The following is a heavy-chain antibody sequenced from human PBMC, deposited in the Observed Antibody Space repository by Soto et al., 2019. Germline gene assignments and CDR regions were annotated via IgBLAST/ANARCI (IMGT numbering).Heavy chain of an antibody. CDR1: GYRFTSYW. CDR2: IYLGDSNT. D-gene: IGHD2-2*02. J-gene: IGHJ4*02. V-gene: IGHV5-51*01. CDR3: ARQEYCSSTSCYTVDS. Sequence: GESLKISCKGSGYRFTSYWIGWVRQMPGKGLEWMGLIYLGDSNTRYSPSFQGQVTISADKSISTAYLQWGSLKASDTAIYYCARQEYCSSTSCYTVDSGCQGTLVTVSS.